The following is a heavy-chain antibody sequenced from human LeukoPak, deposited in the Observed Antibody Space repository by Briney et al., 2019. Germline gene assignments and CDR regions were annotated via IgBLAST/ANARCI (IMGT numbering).Heavy chain of an antibody. CDR3: AKKGNYYGSGSYFLFDY. D-gene: IGHD3-10*01. V-gene: IGHV3-23*01. CDR2: ISGSGGST. CDR1: GFTFSSNA. J-gene: IGHJ4*02. Sequence: GGSLRLSCAVSGFTFSSNAMGWVRQAPGKGLEWVSAISGSGGSTYYADSVKGRFTISRDNSKNTLYLQMNNLRAEDTAVYYCAKKGNYYGSGSYFLFDYWGQGTLVTVSS.